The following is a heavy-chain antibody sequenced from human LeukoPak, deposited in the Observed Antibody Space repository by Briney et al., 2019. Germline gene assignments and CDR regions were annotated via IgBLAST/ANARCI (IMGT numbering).Heavy chain of an antibody. CDR1: GYTFTSYD. J-gene: IGHJ5*02. D-gene: IGHD3-10*01. CDR2: MNPNSGNT. V-gene: IGHV1-8*01. Sequence: GASVKVSCKASGYTFTSYDINWVRQATGQGLEWMGWMNPNSGNTGYAQKFQGRVTMTRNTSISTAYMELSSLRSEDTAVYYCAKGAYGSGTMGNWFDPWGQGTLVTVSS. CDR3: AKGAYGSGTMGNWFDP.